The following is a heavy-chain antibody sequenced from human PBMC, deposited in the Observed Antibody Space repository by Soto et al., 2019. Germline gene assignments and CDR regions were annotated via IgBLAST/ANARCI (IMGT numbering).Heavy chain of an antibody. Sequence: GGSLRLSCAASGFTFSSYAMSGVRQAPGKGLEWVSAISGSGGSTYYADSVKGRFTISRDDSKNTLYLQMNSLRAEDTAVYYCAKGGYCSSTSCFYNWFDPWGQGTLVTVSS. J-gene: IGHJ5*02. V-gene: IGHV3-23*01. CDR2: ISGSGGST. D-gene: IGHD2-2*01. CDR3: AKGGYCSSTSCFYNWFDP. CDR1: GFTFSSYA.